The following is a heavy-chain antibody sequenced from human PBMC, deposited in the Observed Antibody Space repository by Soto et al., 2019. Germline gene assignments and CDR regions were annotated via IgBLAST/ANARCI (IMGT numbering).Heavy chain of an antibody. CDR3: ARDRGYDAHDYYYNAMDV. CDR2: IRGFSPYT. Sequence: GGSLRLSCIASGFTFMTYTMNWVRQAPVKGLEWVSGIRGFSPYTFYAESVKGRFTISRDNAKNSLDLQMDSLRAEDTAVYYCARDRGYDAHDYYYNAMDVWGQGTTVTVSS. D-gene: IGHD3-10*01. V-gene: IGHV3-21*01. CDR1: GFTFMTYT. J-gene: IGHJ6*02.